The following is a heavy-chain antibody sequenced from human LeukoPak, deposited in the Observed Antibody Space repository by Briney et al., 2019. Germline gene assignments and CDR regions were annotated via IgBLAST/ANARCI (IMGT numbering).Heavy chain of an antibody. V-gene: IGHV3-30*04. CDR2: ISYDGSNK. D-gene: IGHD6-19*01. CDR1: GFTFSSYA. J-gene: IGHJ4*02. CDR3: ARKRSGWYYFDY. Sequence: GGSLRLSCAASGFTFSSYAMHWVRQAPGKGLEWVAVISYDGSNKYYADSVKGRFTISRDNSKNTLYLQMNSLRAEDTAVYYRARKRSGWYYFDYWGQGTLVTVSS.